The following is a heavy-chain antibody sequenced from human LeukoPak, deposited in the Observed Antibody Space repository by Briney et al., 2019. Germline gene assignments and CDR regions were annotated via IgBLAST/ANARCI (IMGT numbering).Heavy chain of an antibody. CDR3: AKPLTLGSSWSTPQAHPPPALGY. CDR2: ISSSSSYI. CDR1: GFTFSSYS. Sequence: PGGSLRLSCAASGFTFSSYSMNWVRQAPGKGLEWVSSISSSSSYIYYADSVKSRFTISRDNAKNSLYLQMNSLRAEDTAVYYCAKPLTLGSSWSTPQAHPPPALGYWGQGTLVTVSS. D-gene: IGHD6-13*01. J-gene: IGHJ4*02. V-gene: IGHV3-21*04.